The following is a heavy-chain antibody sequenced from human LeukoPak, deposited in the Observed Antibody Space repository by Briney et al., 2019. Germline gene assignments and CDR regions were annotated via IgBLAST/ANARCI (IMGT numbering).Heavy chain of an antibody. Sequence: SETLSLTCTVSGGSISISNYYWGWIRQPPGRGLEWFGSIYYSGSTYYNPSLKSRVTISVDTSKHQFSLKLSSVTAADTAVYYCARQGTTSPQHYFYYYGMDVWGQGTTVTVSS. V-gene: IGHV4-39*01. CDR3: ARQGTTSPQHYFYYYGMDV. J-gene: IGHJ6*02. D-gene: IGHD2-2*01. CDR2: IYYSGST. CDR1: GGSISISNYY.